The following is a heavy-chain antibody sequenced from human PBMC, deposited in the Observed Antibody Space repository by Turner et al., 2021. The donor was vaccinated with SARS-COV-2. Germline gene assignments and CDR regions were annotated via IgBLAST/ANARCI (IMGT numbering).Heavy chain of an antibody. Sequence: EVQLVESGGGLIQPGVSLRLSCVASGFIVSSNYRSWVRQAPGKGLEWVSVIYSGGSTYYADSVKGRFTISRDNSKNTLYLQMNSLRAEDTAVYYCARDYGDYYFDYWGQGTLVTVSS. CDR2: IYSGGST. CDR1: GFIVSSNY. J-gene: IGHJ4*02. CDR3: ARDYGDYYFDY. V-gene: IGHV3-53*01. D-gene: IGHD4-17*01.